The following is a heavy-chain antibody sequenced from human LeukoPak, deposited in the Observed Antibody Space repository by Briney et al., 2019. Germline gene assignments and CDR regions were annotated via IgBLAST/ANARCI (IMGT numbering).Heavy chain of an antibody. Sequence: SETLSLTCTASGGSISSYYWSWIRQPPGKGLEWIGYIYYSGSTNYNPSLKSRVTISVDTSKNQFSLKLSSVTAADTAVYYCARDRRYYGSGRENWFDPWGQGTLVTVSS. J-gene: IGHJ5*02. CDR1: GGSISSYY. V-gene: IGHV4-59*01. D-gene: IGHD3-10*01. CDR2: IYYSGST. CDR3: ARDRRYYGSGRENWFDP.